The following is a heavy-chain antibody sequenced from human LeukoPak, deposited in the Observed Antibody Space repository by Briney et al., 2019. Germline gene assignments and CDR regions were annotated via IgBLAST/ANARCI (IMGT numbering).Heavy chain of an antibody. D-gene: IGHD5-12*01. CDR1: GNTFTGYY. Sequence: ASVKVSCKASGNTFTGYYMHWVRQAPGQGLEWMGWINPNSGGTNYAQKFQGRVTMTRDTSISTAYMELSRLRSDDTAVYYCARDSGYAYSIDYWGQGTLVTVSS. CDR3: ARDSGYAYSIDY. V-gene: IGHV1-2*02. J-gene: IGHJ4*02. CDR2: INPNSGGT.